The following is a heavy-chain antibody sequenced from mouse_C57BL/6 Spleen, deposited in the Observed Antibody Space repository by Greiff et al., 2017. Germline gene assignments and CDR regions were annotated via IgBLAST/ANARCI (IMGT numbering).Heavy chain of an antibody. D-gene: IGHD1-1*01. J-gene: IGHJ2*01. CDR3: ARVATGVASFGY. CDR2: IYPSDSET. CDR1: GYTFTSYW. Sequence: VQLQQPGAELVKPGSSVKLSCKASGYTFTSYWMDWVKQRPGQGLEWIGNIYPSDSETHYNQKFKDKATLTVDKSSSTAYMQLSSLTSEDSAVCCCARVATGVASFGYWGQGTTLTVSS. V-gene: IGHV1-61*01.